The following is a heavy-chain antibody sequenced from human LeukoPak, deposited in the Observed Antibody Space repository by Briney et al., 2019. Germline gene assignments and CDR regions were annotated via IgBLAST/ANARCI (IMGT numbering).Heavy chain of an antibody. CDR3: ASGGGGYRQPLDY. D-gene: IGHD3-22*01. V-gene: IGHV4-59*01. CDR2: IYYSGST. J-gene: IGHJ4*02. Sequence: SETLSLTCTVSGGSISTYYWSWIRQPPGKGLEWIGYIYYSGSTNYNPSLKSRVTISVDTSKNQFSPKLSSVTPADTAVYYCASGGGGYRQPLDYWGQGTLVTVSS. CDR1: GGSISTYY.